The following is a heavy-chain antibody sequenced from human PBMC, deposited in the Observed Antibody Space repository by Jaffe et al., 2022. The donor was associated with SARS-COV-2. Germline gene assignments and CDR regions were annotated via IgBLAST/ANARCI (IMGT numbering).Heavy chain of an antibody. D-gene: IGHD3-10*01. V-gene: IGHV2-26*01. CDR1: GFSLRDVTMG. J-gene: IGHJ5*02. Sequence: QVTLKESGPVLVKPTETLTLTCSVSGFSLRDVTMGVGWIRQPPGKALEWLAHIFSNDEKFYSTSLKNRLTISKDTSKSQVVLTMTNMDPVDTATYYCARLHVWFGELSLPNWFDPWGQGTLVTVSS. CDR2: IFSNDEK. CDR3: ARLHVWFGELSLPNWFDP.